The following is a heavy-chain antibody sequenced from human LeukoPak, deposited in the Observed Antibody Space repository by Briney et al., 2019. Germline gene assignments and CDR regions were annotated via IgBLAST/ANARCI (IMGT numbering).Heavy chain of an antibody. J-gene: IGHJ3*02. V-gene: IGHV4-39*07. CDR2: IYYSGST. CDR1: GGSISSSSYY. CDR3: ARDLRGYCSGGSCYFDAFDI. Sequence: SETLSLTCAVSGGSISSSSYYWGWIRQPPGKGLEWIGSIYYSGSTYYNPSLKSRVTISVDTSKNQFSLKLSSVTAADTAVYYCARDLRGYCSGGSCYFDAFDIWGQGTMVTVSS. D-gene: IGHD2-15*01.